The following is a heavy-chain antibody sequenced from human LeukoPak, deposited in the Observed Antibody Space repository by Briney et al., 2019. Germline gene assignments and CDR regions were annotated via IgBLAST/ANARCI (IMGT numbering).Heavy chain of an antibody. Sequence: PSETLSLTCTVSGGSISSYYWSWIRQPPGKGLEWIGYIYYSGSTNYNPSLKSRVTISVDTSKNQFSLKLSSVTAADTAVYYCARHSSGWTGDFDLWGRGTLVTVSS. CDR2: IYYSGST. CDR1: GGSISSYY. D-gene: IGHD6-19*01. J-gene: IGHJ2*01. V-gene: IGHV4-59*08. CDR3: ARHSSGWTGDFDL.